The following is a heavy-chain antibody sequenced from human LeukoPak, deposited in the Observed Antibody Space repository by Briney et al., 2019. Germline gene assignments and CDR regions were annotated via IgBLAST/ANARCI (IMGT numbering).Heavy chain of an antibody. D-gene: IGHD4-17*01. J-gene: IGHJ4*02. V-gene: IGHV4-34*01. Sequence: SETLSLTCAVSGVSLSNYYWSWIRQPPGKGLEWIGEITHHGSTNHNPSLKSRVTISKDTSKNQFSLKLSSVTAADSAVYYCAPIYGDYSDFDSWGQRTLVTVSS. CDR2: ITHHGST. CDR3: APIYGDYSDFDS. CDR1: GVSLSNYY.